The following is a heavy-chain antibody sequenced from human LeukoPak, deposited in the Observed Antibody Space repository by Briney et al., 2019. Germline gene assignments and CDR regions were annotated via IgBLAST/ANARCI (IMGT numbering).Heavy chain of an antibody. V-gene: IGHV1-24*01. D-gene: IGHD6-19*01. J-gene: IGHJ4*02. CDR2: FDPEDGET. CDR1: GYTLTELS. Sequence: ASVKVSCKVSGYTLTELSMHWVRQAPGKGLEWMGGFDPEDGETIYAQKFQGRVTMTEDTSTDTAYMELSSLRSEDTAVYYCATVKAPRWLVPLDYWGQGTLVTVSS. CDR3: ATVKAPRWLVPLDY.